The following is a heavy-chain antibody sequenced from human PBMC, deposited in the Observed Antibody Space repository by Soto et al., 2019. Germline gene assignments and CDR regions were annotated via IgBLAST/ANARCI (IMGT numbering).Heavy chain of an antibody. CDR2: IYSGGST. CDR3: ARDRPSRYSGSYYYYYGMDV. J-gene: IGHJ6*02. CDR1: GFTVSSNY. V-gene: IGHV3-53*01. D-gene: IGHD1-26*01. Sequence: GGSLRLSCAASGFTVSSNYMSWVRQAPGKGLEWVSVIYSGGSTYYADSVKGRFTISRDNSKNTLYLQMNSLRAEDTAVYYCARDRPSRYSGSYYYYYGMDVWGQGTTVTV.